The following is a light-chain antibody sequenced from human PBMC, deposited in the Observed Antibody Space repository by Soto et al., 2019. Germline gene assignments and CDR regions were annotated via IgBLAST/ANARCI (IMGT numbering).Light chain of an antibody. CDR2: AAS. J-gene: IGKJ3*01. V-gene: IGKV1-27*01. CDR1: QGISNY. Sequence: DIQMTQSPSSLSASVGDRVTITCRASQGISNYVAWYQQKPGKPPKLLIYAASTLQSGVPSRFSGGGSATDFTLTINSLQPDDVATYSCQKYSSVPVFGPGTKVDIK. CDR3: QKYSSVPV.